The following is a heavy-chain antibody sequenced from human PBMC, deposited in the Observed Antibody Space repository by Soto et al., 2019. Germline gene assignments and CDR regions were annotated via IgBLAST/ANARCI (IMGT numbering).Heavy chain of an antibody. V-gene: IGHV3-23*01. Sequence: EVQLLESGGGLVQPGGSLRLSCAASGFTFSSYAMSWVRQAPGKGLEWVSAISGSGGSTYYADSVKGRFTISRDNSKNTLYRQMNGLRAEDTAVYYCGKRDRQYGSGSYYWGQGTLVTVSS. CDR2: ISGSGGST. CDR3: GKRDRQYGSGSYY. D-gene: IGHD3-10*01. J-gene: IGHJ4*02. CDR1: GFTFSSYA.